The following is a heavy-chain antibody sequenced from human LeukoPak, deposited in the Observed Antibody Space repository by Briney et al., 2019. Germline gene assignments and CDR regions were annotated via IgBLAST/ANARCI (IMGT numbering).Heavy chain of an antibody. CDR3: ARHRSGWLQSSFDY. Sequence: SETLSLTCSVSGGSISSSSSYWGRIRQPPGKGLEWTGSIYYSGSSFDNPALKSRVTISVDTSKNQFSLKLSSVTAADTAVYYCARHRSGWLQSSFDYWGQGTLVAVSS. CDR1: GGSISSSSSY. V-gene: IGHV4-39*01. D-gene: IGHD5-24*01. J-gene: IGHJ4*02. CDR2: IYYSGSS.